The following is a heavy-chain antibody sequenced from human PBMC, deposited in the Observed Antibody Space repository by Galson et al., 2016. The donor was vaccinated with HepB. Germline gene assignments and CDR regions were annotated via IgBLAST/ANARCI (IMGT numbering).Heavy chain of an antibody. CDR1: GGSISSYY. D-gene: IGHD2-15*01. J-gene: IGHJ6*02. V-gene: IGHV4-59*01. CDR3: ARIGEVAANVFYYGLDV. Sequence: SETLSLTCTVSGGSISSYYWSWIRQPPGKGLEWIGYIYDRGSTNYNPSLKSRVTISLDTSKNQFSLKLTSVTAADTAVYFCARIGEVAANVFYYGLDVWGQGITVTVSS. CDR2: IYDRGST.